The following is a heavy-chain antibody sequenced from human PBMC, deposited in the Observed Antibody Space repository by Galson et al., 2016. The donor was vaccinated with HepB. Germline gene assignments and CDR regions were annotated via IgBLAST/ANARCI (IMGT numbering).Heavy chain of an antibody. J-gene: IGHJ4*01. CDR2: IRGTGVTT. Sequence: SLRLSCAASGFTFSDYAMSWVRQAPGKGLQWVSTIRGTGVTTHYADSVKGRFTISRDNSKNTLYLQMSSLRAEDTAMYYCAKATPYYDVLTGFFVYYSDYWGHGTLVTGSS. D-gene: IGHD3-9*01. V-gene: IGHV3-23*01. CDR1: GFTFSDYA. CDR3: AKATPYYDVLTGFFVYYSDY.